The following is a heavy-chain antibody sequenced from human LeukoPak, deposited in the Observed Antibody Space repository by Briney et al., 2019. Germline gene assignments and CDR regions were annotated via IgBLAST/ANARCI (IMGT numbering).Heavy chain of an antibody. CDR1: GGSISSSSYY. CDR2: IYYSGST. D-gene: IGHD2/OR15-2a*01. V-gene: IGHV4-39*01. CDR3: ARSLMTLSDAFDI. J-gene: IGHJ3*02. Sequence: PSETLSLTCTVSGGSISSSSYYWGWIRPPPGQGLEWIGSIYYSGSTYYNPSLKSRVTISVDTSKNQFSLKLSSVTAAGTAVYCWARSLMTLSDAFDIWGQGTMVTVSS.